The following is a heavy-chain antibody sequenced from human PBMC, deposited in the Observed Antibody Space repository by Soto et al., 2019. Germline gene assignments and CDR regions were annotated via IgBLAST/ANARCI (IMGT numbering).Heavy chain of an antibody. CDR1: GYTFTSYA. CDR3: ARSLLYDYIWGSYRKSNYNWFVP. D-gene: IGHD3-16*02. V-gene: IGHV1-3*01. CDR2: INAGNGNT. J-gene: IGHJ5*02. Sequence: QVPLVQSGAEVKKPGASVKVSYKASGYTFTSYAMHWVRQAPGQRLEWMGWINAGNGNTKYSQKFQGRGTITRDTSTSTAYMELSSLRSKDTTVYYCARSLLYDYIWGSYRKSNYNWFVPWCQGTLVTVSS.